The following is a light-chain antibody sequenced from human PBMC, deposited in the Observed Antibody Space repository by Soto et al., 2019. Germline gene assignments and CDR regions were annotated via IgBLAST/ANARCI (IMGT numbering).Light chain of an antibody. CDR2: NND. J-gene: IGLJ1*01. Sequence: QSVLTQPPSASGTPGQRVTISCSGSRSNIGSNSVNWYQQVPGTAPQLLMYNNDQRPSGVPDRFSGSKSGTSASLAISGLQSEDEADYYCATWDDSLRGYVFGTGTKFTVL. CDR3: ATWDDSLRGYV. V-gene: IGLV1-44*01. CDR1: RSNIGSNS.